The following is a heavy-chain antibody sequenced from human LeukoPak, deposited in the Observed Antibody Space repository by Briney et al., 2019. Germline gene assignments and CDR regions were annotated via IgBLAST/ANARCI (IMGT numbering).Heavy chain of an antibody. D-gene: IGHD6-6*01. CDR3: ARGRGSSSLYYFDY. CDR2: INHSGST. CDR1: GGSFSVYY. J-gene: IGHJ4*02. V-gene: IGHV4-34*01. Sequence: SETLSLTCAVYGGSFSVYYWSWIRQPPGKGLEWIGEINHSGSTNYNPSLKSRVTISVDTSKNQFSLKLSSVTAADTAVYYCARGRGSSSLYYFDYWGQGTLVTVSS.